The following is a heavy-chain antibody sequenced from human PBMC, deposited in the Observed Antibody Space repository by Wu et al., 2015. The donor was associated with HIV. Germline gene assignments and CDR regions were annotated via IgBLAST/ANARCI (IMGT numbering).Heavy chain of an antibody. V-gene: IGHV1-69*13. CDR2: LIPIFGTA. CDR3: ARGGKYYYDSSPGRYDAFDI. D-gene: IGHD3-22*01. Sequence: QVYLVQSGAEVKKPGSSVKVSCKASGGTFSSYVFTWVRQAPGRGLEWMGSLIPIFGTAKYAQNIQGRVTITAEKSTSTAYMELSRLTSEDTAVYYCARGGKYYYDSSPGRYDAFDIWGQGTMVTVSS. J-gene: IGHJ3*02. CDR1: GGTFSSYV.